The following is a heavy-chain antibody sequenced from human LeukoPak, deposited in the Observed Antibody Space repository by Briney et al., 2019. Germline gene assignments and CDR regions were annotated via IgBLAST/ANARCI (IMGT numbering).Heavy chain of an antibody. J-gene: IGHJ4*02. D-gene: IGHD4-23*01. V-gene: IGHV4-38-2*02. Sequence: SETLSLTCTVSGYSISSGYYWGWIRQPPGKGLEWIGSIYHSGSTYYNPSLKSRVTISVDTSKNQFSLKLSSVTAADTAVYYCARRAGGNDFDYWGQGTLVTVSS. CDR2: IYHSGST. CDR3: ARRAGGNDFDY. CDR1: GYSISSGYY.